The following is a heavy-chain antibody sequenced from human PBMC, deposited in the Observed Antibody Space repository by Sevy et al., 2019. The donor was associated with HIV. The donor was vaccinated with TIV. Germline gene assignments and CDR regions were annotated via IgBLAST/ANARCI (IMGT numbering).Heavy chain of an antibody. D-gene: IGHD2-8*02. CDR2: IRYDGSNK. J-gene: IGHJ5*02. V-gene: IGHV3-30*02. CDR1: RFSFNGYG. Sequence: GGSLRLSCAASRFSFNGYGMHWVRQAPGKGLEWVAFIRYDGSNKYYADSVKGRFTNSKDDSKNTLYLQMNSLRAEDTALYYCARGTPAFCTGGVCFNWFDPWGQGTLVTVSS. CDR3: ARGTPAFCTGGVCFNWFDP.